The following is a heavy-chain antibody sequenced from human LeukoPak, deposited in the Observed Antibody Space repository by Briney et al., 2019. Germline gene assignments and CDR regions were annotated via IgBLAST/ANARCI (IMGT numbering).Heavy chain of an antibody. D-gene: IGHD5-24*01. Sequence: PGGSLRISCRASGYSFSTYWVGWVRQMPGKGLEWMGIMYPGDSDTRYSPSFQGQFTISADKSISTAYLQWSSLKASDTAMYYCARRDGYNMGAFDIWGQGTMVTVSS. CDR1: GYSFSTYW. CDR3: ARRDGYNMGAFDI. CDR2: MYPGDSDT. J-gene: IGHJ3*02. V-gene: IGHV5-51*03.